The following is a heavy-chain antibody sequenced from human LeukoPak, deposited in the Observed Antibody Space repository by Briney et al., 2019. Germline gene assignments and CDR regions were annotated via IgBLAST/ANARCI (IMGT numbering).Heavy chain of an antibody. D-gene: IGHD3-10*01. J-gene: IGHJ3*02. V-gene: IGHV1-18*01. CDR3: ARVLLVWIDYYGSGSLAFDI. CDR1: GYTFTSYG. CDR2: ISAYNGNT. Sequence: ASVKVPCKASGYTFTSYGISWVRQAPGQGLEWMGWISAYNGNTNYAQKLQGRVTMTADTSTSTAYMELRSLRSDDTAVYYCARVLLVWIDYYGSGSLAFDIWGQGTMVTVSS.